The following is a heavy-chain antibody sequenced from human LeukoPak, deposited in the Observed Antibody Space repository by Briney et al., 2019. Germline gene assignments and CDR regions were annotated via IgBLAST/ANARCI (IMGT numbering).Heavy chain of an antibody. D-gene: IGHD6-13*01. CDR3: AKAPSSSWTSSVYYYYMDV. Sequence: GGSLRLSCAASGFTFSSYGMHWVRQAPGKGLEWVAVISYDGSNKYYADSVKGRFTISRDNSKNTLYLQMNSLRAEDTAVYYCAKAPSSSWTSSVYYYYMDVWSKGTTVTVSS. CDR2: ISYDGSNK. V-gene: IGHV3-30*18. J-gene: IGHJ6*03. CDR1: GFTFSSYG.